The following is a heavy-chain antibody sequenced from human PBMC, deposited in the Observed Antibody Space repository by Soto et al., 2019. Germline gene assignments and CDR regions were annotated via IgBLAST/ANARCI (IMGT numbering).Heavy chain of an antibody. V-gene: IGHV4-61*01. J-gene: IGHJ4*02. Sequence: PSETLSLTCTVSGGSVSSGSYYWTWLRQSPGRGLEWIGYISYSGSTYYNPSLKSRVTISADTSKNQFSLRMNSMIAADTAVYYCARADPDASVGYWGQGTLVTVSS. CDR3: ARADPDASVGY. CDR1: GGSVSSGSYY. CDR2: ISYSGST. D-gene: IGHD2-15*01.